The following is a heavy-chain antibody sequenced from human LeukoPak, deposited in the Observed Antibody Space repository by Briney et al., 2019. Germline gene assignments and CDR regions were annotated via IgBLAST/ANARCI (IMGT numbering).Heavy chain of an antibody. Sequence: SETLSLTCTVSADSISNFWWNWIRLPAGKGLEWIGRIHTSGGNNYNPSLRSRVTMSLDTSKNQFSLQLTSVAAADTAVYYCARFPSFYDLSGAANAFDIWGQGTMVIVSS. CDR3: ARFPSFYDLSGAANAFDI. D-gene: IGHD2-15*01. CDR2: IHTSGGN. J-gene: IGHJ3*02. V-gene: IGHV4-4*07. CDR1: ADSISNFW.